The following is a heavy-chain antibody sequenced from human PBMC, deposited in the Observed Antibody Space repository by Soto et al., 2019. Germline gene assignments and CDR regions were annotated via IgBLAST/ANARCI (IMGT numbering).Heavy chain of an antibody. J-gene: IGHJ4*02. CDR2: IYDSENT. D-gene: IGHD5-12*01. CDR3: ARDGYKREIDR. CDR1: GGSISSGIYY. V-gene: IGHV4-31*01. Sequence: QVQLQESGPGLVKPSQTLSLTCTVSGGSISSGIYYWNWIRQHPGKGLEWIGYIYDSENTYYNPSLKSPVNIPLDTSKIQFSLQLSSVTAADTAVYYGARDGYKREIDRWGQGTLVTDSS.